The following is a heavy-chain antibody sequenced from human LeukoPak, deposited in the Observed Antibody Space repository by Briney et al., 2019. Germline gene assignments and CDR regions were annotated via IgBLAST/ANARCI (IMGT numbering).Heavy chain of an antibody. CDR3: ARGLGAWELNYIDY. D-gene: IGHD1-26*01. CDR1: GGSFSGYH. V-gene: IGHV4-34*01. CDR2: INHSGST. J-gene: IGHJ4*02. Sequence: PSETLSLTCAVYGGSFSGYHWSWIRQPPGKGLEWIGEINHSGSTNYNPSLKSRVTISVDTSKNQFSLKLSSVTAADTAVYYCARGLGAWELNYIDYWGQGTLVTVSS.